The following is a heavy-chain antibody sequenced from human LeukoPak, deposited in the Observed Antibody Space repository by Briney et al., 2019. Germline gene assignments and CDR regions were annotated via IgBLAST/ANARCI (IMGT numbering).Heavy chain of an antibody. J-gene: IGHJ4*02. CDR3: AREDFWRSSPFDY. CDR1: GFTFSHYT. D-gene: IGHD3-3*01. Sequence: GGSLRLSCAASGFTFSHYTLYWVRQAPGKGLEWVALISYDGGNKDYADSVKGRFIISRDNPKNTLYLQMNILRADDTAVYFCAREDFWRSSPFDYWGQGTLVTVSS. CDR2: ISYDGGNK. V-gene: IGHV3-30-3*01.